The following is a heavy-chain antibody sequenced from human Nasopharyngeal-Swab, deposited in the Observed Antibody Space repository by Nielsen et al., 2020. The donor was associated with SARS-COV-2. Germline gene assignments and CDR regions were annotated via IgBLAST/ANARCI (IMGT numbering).Heavy chain of an antibody. D-gene: IGHD1-7*01. CDR1: GFTFSNYW. Sequence: GGYLRLSCAASGFTFSNYWMSWVRQAPGKGLEWVANIAQDGSESHYVDSVKGRFTISRDNAWNSLYLQMNSLRAEDTAVYYCATNWDYRFDYWGQGTLVTVSS. CDR3: ATNWDYRFDY. J-gene: IGHJ4*02. CDR2: IAQDGSES. V-gene: IGHV3-7*01.